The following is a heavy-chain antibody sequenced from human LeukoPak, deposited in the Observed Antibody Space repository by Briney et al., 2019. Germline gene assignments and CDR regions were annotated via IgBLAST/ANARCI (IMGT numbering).Heavy chain of an antibody. CDR2: INHSGST. Sequence: PSETLSLTCAVYGGSFSGYYWSWIRQPPGKGLEWIGEINHSGSTNYNPSLKSRVTISVDTSKNQFSLKLSSVTAADTAVYYCASGPRSTTYFYWGQGTLVTVSS. CDR1: GGSFSGYY. CDR3: ASGPRSTTYFY. V-gene: IGHV4-34*01. D-gene: IGHD3-9*01. J-gene: IGHJ4*02.